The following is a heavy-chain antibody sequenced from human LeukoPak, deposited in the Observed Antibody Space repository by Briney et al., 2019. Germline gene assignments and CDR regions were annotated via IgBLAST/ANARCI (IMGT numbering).Heavy chain of an antibody. Sequence: PSQTLSLTCTVSAPSISSYYWSWIRQPPGKGLDWIGYIYYSGSTNYNPSLKSRVTISGNTSKNQSSRKLSSLTAADPPVYYCARGMGVTLGYWGQGTLVTVSS. J-gene: IGHJ4*02. CDR1: APSISSYY. CDR2: IYYSGST. CDR3: ARGMGVTLGY. D-gene: IGHD3-10*01. V-gene: IGHV4-59*01.